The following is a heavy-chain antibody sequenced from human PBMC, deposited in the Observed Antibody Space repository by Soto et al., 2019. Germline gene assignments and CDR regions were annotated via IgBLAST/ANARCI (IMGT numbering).Heavy chain of an antibody. Sequence: SETLSLTCTVSGGSISSYYWSWVRQPPGKGLEWIGYMYYSGSTNYNPSLKSRVTMSVDTSKKRFSLKLTSVTAADTAIYYCIENSDWSRAFDYWGQGALVTVSS. V-gene: IGHV4-59*01. CDR3: IENSDWSRAFDY. CDR1: GGSISSYY. J-gene: IGHJ4*02. CDR2: MYYSGST. D-gene: IGHD6-19*01.